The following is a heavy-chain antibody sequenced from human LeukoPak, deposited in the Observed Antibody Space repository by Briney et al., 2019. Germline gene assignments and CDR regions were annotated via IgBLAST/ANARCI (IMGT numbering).Heavy chain of an antibody. Sequence: SLKVSCKASGGTFSSYAISWGRHTPGQGLEWMGGIIPIFGTANYAQKFQGRFTITTDESTSTAYRELSGLRSEDTAVYYCASDPAGEVATLLSWGQGTLVTVSS. CDR2: IIPIFGTA. CDR3: ASDPAGEVATLLS. V-gene: IGHV1-69*05. CDR1: GGTFSSYA. D-gene: IGHD1-26*01. J-gene: IGHJ5*02.